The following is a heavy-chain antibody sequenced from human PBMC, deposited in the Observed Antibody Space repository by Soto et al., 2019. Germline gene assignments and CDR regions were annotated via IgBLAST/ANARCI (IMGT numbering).Heavy chain of an antibody. CDR3: ARGLGITMIVVADDAFDI. CDR1: GGSFSGYY. D-gene: IGHD3-22*01. V-gene: IGHV4-34*01. Sequence: XATLSLTCAVYGGSFSGYYWSWIRQPPGKGLEWIGEINHSGSTNYNPSLKSRVTISVDTSKNQFSLKLSSVTAADTAVYYCARGLGITMIVVADDAFDIWGQGTMVTVSS. J-gene: IGHJ3*02. CDR2: INHSGST.